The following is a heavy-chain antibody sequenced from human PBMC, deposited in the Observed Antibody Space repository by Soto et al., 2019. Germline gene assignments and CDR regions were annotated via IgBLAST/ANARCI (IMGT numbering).Heavy chain of an antibody. V-gene: IGHV4-39*01. CDR1: GGSISSSSYY. CDR2: IYYSGST. D-gene: IGHD3-3*01. CDR3: ARHLRFLEWLMLRWFDP. Sequence: SETLSLTCTVSGGSISSSSYYWGWIRQPPGKGLEWIGSIYYSGSTYYNPSLKSRVTISVDTSKNQFSLKLSSVTAADTAVYYCARHLRFLEWLMLRWFDPWGQGTLVTVS. J-gene: IGHJ5*02.